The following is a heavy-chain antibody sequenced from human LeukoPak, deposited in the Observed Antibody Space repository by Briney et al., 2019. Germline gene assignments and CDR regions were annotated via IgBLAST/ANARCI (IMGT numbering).Heavy chain of an antibody. J-gene: IGHJ4*02. CDR3: ARDDGTDGTLDY. CDR2: IYYSGST. V-gene: IGHV4-59*01. D-gene: IGHD1-1*01. Sequence: PSETLSLTCAVYGGSFSGYYWSWIRQPPGKGLEWIGYIYYSGSTNYNPSLKSRVTISVDTSKNQFSLKLSSVTAADTAVYYCARDDGTDGTLDYWGQGTLVTVSS. CDR1: GGSFSGYY.